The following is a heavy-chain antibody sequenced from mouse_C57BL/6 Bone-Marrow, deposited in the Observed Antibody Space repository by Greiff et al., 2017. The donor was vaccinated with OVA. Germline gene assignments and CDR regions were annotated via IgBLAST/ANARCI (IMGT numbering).Heavy chain of an antibody. CDR2: IYPRSGNT. Sequence: QVQLQQSGAELARPGASVKLSCKASGYTFTSYGISWVKQRTGQGLEWIGEIYPRSGNTYYNEKLQGKATLTADKYSSTAYMELRSLTSEDAAVYFCASPIMTTVVAHFDYWGQGTTLTVSS. CDR3: ASPIMTTVVAHFDY. D-gene: IGHD1-1*01. V-gene: IGHV1-81*01. J-gene: IGHJ2*01. CDR1: GYTFTSYG.